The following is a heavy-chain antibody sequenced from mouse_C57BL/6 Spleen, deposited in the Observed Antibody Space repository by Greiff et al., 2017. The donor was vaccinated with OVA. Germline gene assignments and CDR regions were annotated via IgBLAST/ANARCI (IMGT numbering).Heavy chain of an antibody. CDR3: ARGPNYYGSIYGYFDY. Sequence: EVKLQQSGPELVKPGASVKISCKASGYTFTDYYMNWVKQSHGKSLEWIGDINPNNGGTSYNQKFKGKATLTVDKSSSTAYMELRSLTSEDSAVYYCARGPNYYGSIYGYFDYWGQGTTLTVSS. J-gene: IGHJ2*01. CDR2: INPNNGGT. V-gene: IGHV1-26*01. D-gene: IGHD1-1*01. CDR1: GYTFTDYY.